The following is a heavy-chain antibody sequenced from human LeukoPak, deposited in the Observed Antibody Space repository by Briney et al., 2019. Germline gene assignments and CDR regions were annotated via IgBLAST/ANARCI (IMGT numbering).Heavy chain of an antibody. V-gene: IGHV3-23*01. CDR3: AKASGSYFWSFDY. D-gene: IGHD1-26*01. CDR1: GFXFSSYA. Sequence: GGSLRLSCAASGFXFSSYAMSWVRQAPGKGLEWVSAISGSGGTTYYTDSVKGRFTISRDNSKNTLYLQINSLRAEDTAVYYCAKASGSYFWSFDYWGQGTLVTVSS. J-gene: IGHJ4*02. CDR2: ISGSGGTT.